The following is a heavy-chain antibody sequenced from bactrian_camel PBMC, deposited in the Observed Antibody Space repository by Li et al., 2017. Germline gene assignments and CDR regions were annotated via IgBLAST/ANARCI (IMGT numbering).Heavy chain of an antibody. V-gene: IGHV3S31*01. CDR3: ATGYKYWHPY. Sequence: DVQLVESGGGLVQPGGSLRLSCAASGFTFSSYAMSWVRQAPGRGLEWVSRIYSGGASTYYTDSVKGRFTISRDNAKNTLYLQMNSLKIEDSAVYYCATGYKYWHPYWGQGTQVTVS. CDR2: IYSGGAST. D-gene: IGHD5*01. J-gene: IGHJ4*01. CDR1: GFTFSSYA.